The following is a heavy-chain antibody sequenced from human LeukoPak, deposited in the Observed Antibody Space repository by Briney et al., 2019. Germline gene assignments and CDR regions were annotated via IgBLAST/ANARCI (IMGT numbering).Heavy chain of an antibody. D-gene: IGHD6-25*01. CDR3: AKTLSFKVAAGYYYYMDV. Sequence: PGGSLRLSCAASGFTFSSYAMSWVRQAPGKGLEWVSAISGSGGSTYYADSVKGRFTISRDNSKNTLYLQMNSLRAEDTAVYYCAKTLSFKVAAGYYYYMDVWGKGTTVTVSS. CDR2: ISGSGGST. J-gene: IGHJ6*03. CDR1: GFTFSSYA. V-gene: IGHV3-23*01.